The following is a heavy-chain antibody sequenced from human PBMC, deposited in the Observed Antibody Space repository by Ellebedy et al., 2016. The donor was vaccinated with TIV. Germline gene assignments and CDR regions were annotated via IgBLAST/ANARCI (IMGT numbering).Heavy chain of an antibody. Sequence: GESLKISXTASGFSFSSFGMNWVRQAPGKGLEWVAYSSGSGDRVTYPGSMKGRFTIHRDNAKNSLYLQMDNLRVEDTAVYYCARDGSRRPAAGEDYWGPGTLVTVSS. D-gene: IGHD6-25*01. CDR1: GFSFSSFG. CDR2: SSGSGDRV. V-gene: IGHV3-48*04. J-gene: IGHJ4*02. CDR3: ARDGSRRPAAGEDY.